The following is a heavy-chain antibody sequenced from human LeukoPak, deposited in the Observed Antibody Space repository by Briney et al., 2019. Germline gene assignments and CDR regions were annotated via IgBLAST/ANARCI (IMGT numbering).Heavy chain of an antibody. Sequence: GGSLRLSCAASGFTFSSYWMNWVCQAPGKGLEWVANIKQDGSEKYYVDSVKGRFTISRDNAKNSLYLQMNSLRAEDTAVYYCARDYGDYEFDYWGQGTLVTVSS. J-gene: IGHJ4*02. V-gene: IGHV3-7*01. CDR1: GFTFSSYW. CDR2: IKQDGSEK. D-gene: IGHD4-17*01. CDR3: ARDYGDYEFDY.